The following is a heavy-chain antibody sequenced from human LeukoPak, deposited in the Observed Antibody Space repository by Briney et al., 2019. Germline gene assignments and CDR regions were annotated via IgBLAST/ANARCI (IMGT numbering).Heavy chain of an antibody. D-gene: IGHD4-23*01. CDR3: ARTPYGGNPTDY. CDR1: GYTFTSYY. Sequence: SVKVSCKASGYTFTSYYMHWVRQAPGQGLEWMGGIIPIFGTANYAQKFQGRVTITADESTSTACMELSSLRSEDTAVYYCARTPYGGNPTDYWGQGTLVTVSS. CDR2: IIPIFGTA. J-gene: IGHJ4*02. V-gene: IGHV1-69*13.